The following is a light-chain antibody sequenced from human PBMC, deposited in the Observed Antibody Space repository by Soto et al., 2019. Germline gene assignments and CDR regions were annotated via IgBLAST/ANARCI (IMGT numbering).Light chain of an antibody. V-gene: IGLV1-40*01. CDR3: QSYDSSLSAVV. Sequence: QSVLTQPPSVSGAPGQRVTISCTGSSSNIGADYDVHWYQQVPGTAPKLLLYGNSNRPSGVPARFSDSKSGTSASLAISGLQADDEADYYCQSYDSSLSAVVFGGGTQLTVL. J-gene: IGLJ3*02. CDR2: GNS. CDR1: SSNIGADYD.